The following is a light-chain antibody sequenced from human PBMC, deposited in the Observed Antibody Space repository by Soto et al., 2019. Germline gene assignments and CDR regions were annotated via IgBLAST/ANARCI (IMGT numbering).Light chain of an antibody. CDR2: DAS. Sequence: EIVLPQSPATLSLSPGERATLSCRASQSVSSYLAWYQQKPGQAPRLLIYDASNRATGIPARFSGSGSGTDFTLIIISLEPEDFAVYYCQQRSNWPLYTFGQGTKLEIK. CDR1: QSVSSY. J-gene: IGKJ2*01. CDR3: QQRSNWPLYT. V-gene: IGKV3-11*01.